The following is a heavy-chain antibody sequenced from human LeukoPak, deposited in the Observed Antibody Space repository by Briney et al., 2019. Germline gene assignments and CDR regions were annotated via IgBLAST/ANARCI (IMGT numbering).Heavy chain of an antibody. D-gene: IGHD5-24*01. Sequence: GASVKVSCKASGGTFSSYAISWVRQAPGQGLEWMGGIIPIFGTANYAQKFQGRVTITADESTSTAYMELSSLRSEDTAVYYCARDLERWLQYDAFDIWGQGTMVTVSS. CDR2: IIPIFGTA. J-gene: IGHJ3*02. CDR3: ARDLERWLQYDAFDI. CDR1: GGTFSSYA. V-gene: IGHV1-69*13.